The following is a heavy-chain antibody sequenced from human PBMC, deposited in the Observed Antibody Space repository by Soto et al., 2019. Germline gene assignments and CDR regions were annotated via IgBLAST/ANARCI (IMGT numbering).Heavy chain of an antibody. CDR1: GFSFTNYA. D-gene: IGHD1-26*01. Sequence: EVQLLESGGGLVQPGGSLRLSCAASGFSFTNYAVTWVRQAQGKGLEWVSAISGSGDGTNYADSVRGRFTISRDNSKSTVHLQMNSLRAEDSAVYFCAKRVKSGSTSVGNAMDVWGQGTTVTVSS. J-gene: IGHJ6*02. V-gene: IGHV3-23*01. CDR3: AKRVKSGSTSVGNAMDV. CDR2: ISGSGDGT.